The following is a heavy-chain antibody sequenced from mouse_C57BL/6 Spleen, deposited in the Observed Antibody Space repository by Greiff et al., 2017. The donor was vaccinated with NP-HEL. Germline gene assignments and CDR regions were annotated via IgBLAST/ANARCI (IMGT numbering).Heavy chain of an antibody. V-gene: IGHV1-82*01. J-gene: IGHJ2*01. CDR2: IYPGDGDT. D-gene: IGHD2-4*01. CDR1: GYAFSSSW. CDR3: VYYDYDGDYFDY. Sequence: QVHVKQSGPELVKPGASVKISCKASGYAFSSSWMNWVKQRPGKGLEWIGRIYPGDGDTNYNGKFKGKATLTADKSSSTAYMQLSSLTSEDSAVYFCVYYDYDGDYFDYWGQGTTLTVSS.